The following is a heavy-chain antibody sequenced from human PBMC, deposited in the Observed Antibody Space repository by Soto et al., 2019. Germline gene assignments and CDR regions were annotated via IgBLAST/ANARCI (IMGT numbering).Heavy chain of an antibody. J-gene: IGHJ5*02. CDR1: GFTLSDVW. V-gene: IGHV3-15*01. D-gene: IGHD3-10*01. CDR3: TLDRAVRAAPVGFDP. CDR2: IKSRTDGGTI. Sequence: ESGGGSVKPGGSLRLSCAVSGFTLSDVWMSWVRQAPGKGLEWIGRIKSRTDGGTIDYTAPVKGRFTISRDDSENTLHLQMNSLKSEDTGIYYCTLDRAVRAAPVGFDPWGQGTLVTVSS.